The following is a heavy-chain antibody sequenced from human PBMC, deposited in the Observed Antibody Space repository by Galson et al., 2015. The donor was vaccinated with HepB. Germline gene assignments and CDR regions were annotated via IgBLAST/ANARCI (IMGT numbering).Heavy chain of an antibody. Sequence: QSGAEVKKPGESLKISCKGSGYSFTSYWIGWVRQMPGKGLEWMGTIYPGDSDTRYSPSFQGQITISADKSISTAYLQWSSLKASDTATYYCARLTMVRGVIIVPIDAFDIWGQGTMVTVSS. D-gene: IGHD3-10*01. V-gene: IGHV5-51*03. CDR1: GYSFTSYW. J-gene: IGHJ3*02. CDR3: ARLTMVRGVIIVPIDAFDI. CDR2: IYPGDSDT.